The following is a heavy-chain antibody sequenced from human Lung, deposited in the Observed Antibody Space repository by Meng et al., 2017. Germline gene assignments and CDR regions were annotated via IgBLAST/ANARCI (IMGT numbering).Heavy chain of an antibody. CDR2: ISYDGSNK. CDR3: ASGLDLFDY. CDR1: GFTFSSYA. Sequence: QVQLVGSGGGGVQPGRSLRLSCAASGFTFSSYAMHWVRQAPGKGLEWVAVISYDGSNKYYADSVKGRFTISRDNSKNTLYLQMNSLRAEDTAVYYCASGLDLFDYWGQGTLVTVSS. D-gene: IGHD6-19*01. J-gene: IGHJ4*02. V-gene: IGHV3-30*01.